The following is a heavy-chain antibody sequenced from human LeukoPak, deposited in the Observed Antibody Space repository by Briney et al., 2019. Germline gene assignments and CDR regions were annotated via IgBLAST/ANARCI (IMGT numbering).Heavy chain of an antibody. CDR2: ISSSSSTI. D-gene: IGHD3-9*01. J-gene: IGHJ4*02. V-gene: IGHV3-48*04. Sequence: GGSLRLSCAATGSTFSTYSMNWVRQAPGKGLEWVSFISSSSSTIYYADSVKGRFTISRDNAKNSLYLQMNSLRAEDTAVYYCAGSVLTGYPNFDYWGQGTLVTVSS. CDR3: AGSVLTGYPNFDY. CDR1: GSTFSTYS.